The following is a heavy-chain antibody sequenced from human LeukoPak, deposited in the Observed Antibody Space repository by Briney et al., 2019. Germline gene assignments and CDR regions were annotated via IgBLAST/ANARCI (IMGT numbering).Heavy chain of an antibody. CDR2: INHSGNT. V-gene: IGHV4-34*01. D-gene: IGHD5-12*01. Sequence: SETLSLTCAVYGGSFSGYYWSWIRQPPGKGLEWIGEINHSGNTYYNPSLKSRVTISVDTSKNHFSLKLTSVTAADTAVYYCARVYSGYDYPFDFWGQGTLVTVSS. CDR3: ARVYSGYDYPFDF. CDR1: GGSFSGYY. J-gene: IGHJ4*02.